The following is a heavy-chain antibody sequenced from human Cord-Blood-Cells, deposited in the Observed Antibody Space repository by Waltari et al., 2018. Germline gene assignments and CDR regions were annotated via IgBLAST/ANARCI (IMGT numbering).Heavy chain of an antibody. D-gene: IGHD4-4*01. Sequence: QVQLVQSGAEVKKPGSSVKASCKASGGTFSSSAISRVRQAPGQGLEWMGGIIPIFGTANYAQKFQGRVTITADESTSTAYMELSSLRSEDTAVYYCARDYSNYSNWFDPWGQGTLVTVSS. V-gene: IGHV1-69*12. CDR3: ARDYSNYSNWFDP. CDR2: IIPIFGTA. J-gene: IGHJ5*02. CDR1: GGTFSSSA.